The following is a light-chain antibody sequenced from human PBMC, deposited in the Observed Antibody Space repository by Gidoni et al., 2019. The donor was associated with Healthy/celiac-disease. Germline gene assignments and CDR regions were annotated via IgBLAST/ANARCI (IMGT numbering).Light chain of an antibody. V-gene: IGLV3-21*04. CDR3: QVWDSSSDQGV. CDR2: YDS. Sequence: SSVLTQPPSVSVAPRKTARITWGGNNIGSKSVHWYQQKPGQAPVLVIYYDSDRPSGIPERFSGSNSGNTATLTISRVEAGDEADYYCQVWDSSSDQGVFGTGTKVTVL. CDR1: NIGSKS. J-gene: IGLJ1*01.